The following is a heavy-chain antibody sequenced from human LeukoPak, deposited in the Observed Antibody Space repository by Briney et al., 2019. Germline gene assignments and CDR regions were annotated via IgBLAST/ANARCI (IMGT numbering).Heavy chain of an antibody. V-gene: IGHV1-18*01. J-gene: IGHJ4*02. D-gene: IGHD6-19*01. CDR1: GYTFTSYG. CDR3: ARDRYVQQWLIPIDY. Sequence: ASVTVSCTASGYTFTSYGISWVRQAPGQGLEWMGWISAYNGNTNYAQKLQGRVTMTTDTSTSTAYMELRSLRSDDTAVYYCARDRYVQQWLIPIDYWGQGTLVTVSS. CDR2: ISAYNGNT.